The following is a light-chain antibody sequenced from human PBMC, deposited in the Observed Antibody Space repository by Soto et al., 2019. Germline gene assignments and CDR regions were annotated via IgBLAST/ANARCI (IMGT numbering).Light chain of an antibody. V-gene: IGLV2-14*01. CDR2: EVS. Sequence: QSVLTQPASVSGSPGQSITISCTGSSXDIGGYKYVSWYQQHPGEAPRLLIYEVSNRPSGISSRFSGSKSGNTASLTIFGLQAEDEADYYCSSCTSSTTLVFGTGTKVTVL. CDR1: SXDIGGYKY. J-gene: IGLJ1*01. CDR3: SSCTSSTTLV.